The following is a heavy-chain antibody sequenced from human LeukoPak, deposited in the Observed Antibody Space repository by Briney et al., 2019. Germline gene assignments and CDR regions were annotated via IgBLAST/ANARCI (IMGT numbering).Heavy chain of an antibody. D-gene: IGHD5-12*01. CDR1: GFTFDDYA. CDR3: AKTGSGYYYFDY. CDR2: ISWNSGSI. Sequence: GGSLRLSCAASGFTFDDYAMHWVRQAPGKGLEWVSGISWNSGSIGYADSVKGRFTISRDNAKNSLYLQMNSLRAEDTAVYYCAKTGSGYYYFDYWGQGTLVTVSS. J-gene: IGHJ4*02. V-gene: IGHV3-9*01.